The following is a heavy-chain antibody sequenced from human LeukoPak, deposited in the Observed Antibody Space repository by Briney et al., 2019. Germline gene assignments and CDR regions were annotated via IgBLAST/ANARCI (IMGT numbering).Heavy chain of an antibody. CDR1: GASISSYY. V-gene: IGHV4-59*08. J-gene: IGHJ4*02. Sequence: PSETLSLTCTVSGASISSYYWSWIRQPPGKGLECIGYIYYSGTTNYNPSLKSRVTISVDTSKNQFSLKLSSVTAADTAVYYCALLTRGLYYFDYWGQGTLVTVSS. D-gene: IGHD7-27*01. CDR2: IYYSGTT. CDR3: ALLTRGLYYFDY.